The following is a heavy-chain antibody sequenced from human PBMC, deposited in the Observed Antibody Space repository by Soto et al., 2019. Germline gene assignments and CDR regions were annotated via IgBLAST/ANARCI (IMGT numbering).Heavy chain of an antibody. Sequence: QVQLVESGGGVVQPGRSLRLSCAASGFTFSSYGMHWVRQAPGKGLEWVAVIWYDGSNKYYADSVKGRFTISRDNSKNTLYLQMNSRRAEDTAVYYCARDVRAYGDYTIGYFQHWGQGTLVTVSS. CDR3: ARDVRAYGDYTIGYFQH. J-gene: IGHJ1*01. D-gene: IGHD4-17*01. CDR1: GFTFSSYG. V-gene: IGHV3-33*01. CDR2: IWYDGSNK.